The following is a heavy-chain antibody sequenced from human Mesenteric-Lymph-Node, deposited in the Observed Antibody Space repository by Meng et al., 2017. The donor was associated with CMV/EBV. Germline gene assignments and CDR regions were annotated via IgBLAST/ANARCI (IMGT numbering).Heavy chain of an antibody. J-gene: IGHJ4*02. Sequence: CTFSGFSLTTNGVGVGWIRQPPGKALEWLAVINWDDDEHYSPSLKSRITITKDTSKNQVVLTMTSMDPVDTAIYYCAHRPTATGPFDYWGQGTLVTVSS. D-gene: IGHD2-21*02. CDR1: GFSLTTNGVG. V-gene: IGHV2-5*02. CDR2: INWDDDE. CDR3: AHRPTATGPFDY.